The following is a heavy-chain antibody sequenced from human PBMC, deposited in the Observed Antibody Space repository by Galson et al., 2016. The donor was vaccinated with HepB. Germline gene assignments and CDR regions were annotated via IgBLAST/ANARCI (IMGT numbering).Heavy chain of an antibody. J-gene: IGHJ4*02. CDR2: ISTYSGNT. CDR3: ARDADWNLDY. CDR1: GYTFTSYG. D-gene: IGHD1-1*01. Sequence: SVKVSCKASGYTFTSYGISWVRQAPGQGLEWMGWISTYSGNTNYGKRLQGRVTMTTDTSTSTAYMELRSLRSDDTAVYYCARDADWNLDYWGQGTLVTVSS. V-gene: IGHV1-18*01.